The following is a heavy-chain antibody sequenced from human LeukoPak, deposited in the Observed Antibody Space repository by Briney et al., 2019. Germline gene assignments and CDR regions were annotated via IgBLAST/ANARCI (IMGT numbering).Heavy chain of an antibody. D-gene: IGHD4-11*01. CDR3: VRRVGNSKYDY. Sequence: GESLQISXRVFGDNLASYWIGWVLQRSGKGLEWMGIIYPGDSGTIYSPSFQGQATISANNTISTAYLQRSSLKAPDTAMYYCVRRVGNSKYDYWGQGTLVTVSS. CDR2: IYPGDSGT. V-gene: IGHV5-51*01. CDR1: GDNLASYW. J-gene: IGHJ4*02.